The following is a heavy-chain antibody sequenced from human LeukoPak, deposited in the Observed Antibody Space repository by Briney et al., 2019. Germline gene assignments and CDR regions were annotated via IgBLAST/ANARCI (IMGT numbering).Heavy chain of an antibody. J-gene: IGHJ4*02. Sequence: ASVKVSCKASGYTVSSYYMHWVRKAPGQGLEWMGIINPSGRSTSYAQKFQGRVTMNRDTSTSTVYMELSSLRSEDTAVYYCASTVAGGYSLYYFDYWGQGTLVTVSS. D-gene: IGHD3-22*01. CDR1: GYTVSSYY. CDR2: INPSGRST. CDR3: ASTVAGGYSLYYFDY. V-gene: IGHV1-46*03.